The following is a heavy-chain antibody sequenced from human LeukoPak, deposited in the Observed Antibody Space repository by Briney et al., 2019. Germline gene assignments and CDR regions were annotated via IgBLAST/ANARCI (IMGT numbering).Heavy chain of an antibody. V-gene: IGHV1-2*04. J-gene: IGHJ4*02. Sequence: ASVKVSCKASGYTFTGYYMHWVRQAPGQGLEWMGWINPNSGGTNYAQKFRGWVTMTRDTSISTAYMELSRLRSDDTAVYYCARARGYSSSRFDYWGQGTLVTVS. CDR1: GYTFTGYY. CDR2: INPNSGGT. D-gene: IGHD6-6*01. CDR3: ARARGYSSSRFDY.